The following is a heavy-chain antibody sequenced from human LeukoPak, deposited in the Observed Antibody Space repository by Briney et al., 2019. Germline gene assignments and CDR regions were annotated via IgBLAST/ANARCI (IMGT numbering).Heavy chain of an antibody. CDR1: GYTFTSYG. CDR3: ARGETPYCGGDCYFDY. V-gene: IGHV1-18*01. CDR2: ISAYNGNT. Sequence: ASVEVSCKASGYTFTSYGISWVRQAPGQGLEWMGWISAYNGNTNYAQKLQGRVTMTTDTSTSTAYMELRSLRSDDTAVYYCARGETPYCGGDCYFDYWGQGTLVTVSS. J-gene: IGHJ4*02. D-gene: IGHD2-21*01.